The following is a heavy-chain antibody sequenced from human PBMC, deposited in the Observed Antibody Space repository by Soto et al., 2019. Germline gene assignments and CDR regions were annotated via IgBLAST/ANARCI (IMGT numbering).Heavy chain of an antibody. D-gene: IGHD5-12*01. CDR1: GFTFSSYG. J-gene: IGHJ6*02. V-gene: IGHV3-33*01. Sequence: GGSLRLSCAASGFTFSSYGMHWVRQAPGKGLEWVAVIWYDGSNKYYADSVKGRFTISRDNSKNTLYLQMTSLRAEDTAVYYCARDRIVATAYYYYYGMDVWGQGTTVTVSS. CDR2: IWYDGSNK. CDR3: ARDRIVATAYYYYYGMDV.